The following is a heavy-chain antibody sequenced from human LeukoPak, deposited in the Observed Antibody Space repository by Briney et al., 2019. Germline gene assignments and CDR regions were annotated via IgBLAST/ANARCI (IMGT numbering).Heavy chain of an antibody. CDR1: AGSISSSSYY. Sequence: PSETLSLTCTVSAGSISSSSYYWGWIRQPPGKGLEWIGSIYYSGSTYYNPSPKSRVTISVDTSKNQFSLKLSSVTAADTAVYYCARDGRPVREYSSSWYHAFDIWGQGTMVTVSS. V-gene: IGHV4-39*07. D-gene: IGHD6-13*01. J-gene: IGHJ3*02. CDR2: IYYSGST. CDR3: ARDGRPVREYSSSWYHAFDI.